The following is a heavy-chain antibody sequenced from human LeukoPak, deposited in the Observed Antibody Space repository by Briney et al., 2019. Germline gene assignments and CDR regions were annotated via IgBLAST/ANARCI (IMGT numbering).Heavy chain of an antibody. CDR1: GGSISSSGYY. J-gene: IGHJ4*02. CDR3: ARRHRRRYYFDY. D-gene: IGHD3-16*02. V-gene: IGHV4-39*01. Sequence: SETLSLTCTVSGGSISSSGYYWGWIRQPPGKGLEWIGSIYYSGSTYYNPSLKSRVTISVDTSKNQFSLKLSSVTAADTAVYYCARRHRRRYYFDYWGQGTLVTVSS. CDR2: IYYSGST.